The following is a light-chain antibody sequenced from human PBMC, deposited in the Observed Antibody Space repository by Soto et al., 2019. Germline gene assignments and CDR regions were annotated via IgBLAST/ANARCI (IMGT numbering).Light chain of an antibody. CDR1: SSDVGSYNL. V-gene: IGLV2-23*02. CDR3: CSYAGSSLYV. J-gene: IGLJ1*01. Sequence: QSVLTQPASVSGSPGQSITISRTGTSSDVGSYNLVSWYQQHPGKAPKLMIYEVSKRPSGVSNRFSGSKSGNTASLTISGLQAEDEADYYCCSYAGSSLYVFGTGTKVTV. CDR2: EVS.